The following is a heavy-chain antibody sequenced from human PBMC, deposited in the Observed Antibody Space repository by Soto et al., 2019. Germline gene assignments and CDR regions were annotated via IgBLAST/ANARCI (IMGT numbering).Heavy chain of an antibody. J-gene: IGHJ6*02. Sequence: EVQLVESGGGLVQPGGSLKLSCAASGFTFSGSAMHWVRQASGKGLEWVGRIRSKANSYATTYAASVKGRFTISRDGSKKTAYLQMNSLKTADTAVYYCASDTARVYYGIDVWGQGTTVTVSS. D-gene: IGHD5-18*01. CDR2: IRSKANSYAT. CDR1: GFTFSGSA. CDR3: ASDTARVYYGIDV. V-gene: IGHV3-73*02.